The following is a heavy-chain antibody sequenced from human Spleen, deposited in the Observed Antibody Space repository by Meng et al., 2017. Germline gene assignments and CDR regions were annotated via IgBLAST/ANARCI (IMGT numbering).Heavy chain of an antibody. J-gene: IGHJ5*02. D-gene: IGHD6-19*01. CDR1: GGSISTSGYY. V-gene: IGHV4-39*01. Sequence: QLQMQESGPGGVKPSGTLSRTCSVSGGSISTSGYYWGWIRQPPGKGLEWIGSIGHSGITYYTPSLKSRVTVSIDTSKSQFSLKLTSVTAADTAVYYCVRSSGWVRTGFDPWGQGTLVTVSS. CDR3: VRSSGWVRTGFDP. CDR2: IGHSGIT.